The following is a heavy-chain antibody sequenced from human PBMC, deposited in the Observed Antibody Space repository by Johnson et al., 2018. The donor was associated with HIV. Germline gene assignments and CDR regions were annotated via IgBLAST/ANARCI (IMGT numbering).Heavy chain of an antibody. V-gene: IGHV3-9*01. D-gene: IGHD3-10*01. CDR2: ISWTSGSI. CDR1: GFTFDDYA. J-gene: IGHJ3*01. CDR3: ARAPEGRGVDAFDV. Sequence: EVQLVESGGGLVQPGRSLRLSCAASGFTFDDYAMHWVRQAPGKGLAWVSGISWTSGSIGYADSVKGRFTISRDNSKNTLYQQMNILRAEDTAVYYCARAPEGRGVDAFDVWGQGTMVTVSS.